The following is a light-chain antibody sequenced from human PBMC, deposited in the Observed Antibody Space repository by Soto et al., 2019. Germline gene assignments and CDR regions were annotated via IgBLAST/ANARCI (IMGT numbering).Light chain of an antibody. CDR1: SSNIGSNT. J-gene: IGLJ2*01. CDR3: ASWDDSLNAPV. CDR2: SND. V-gene: IGLV1-44*01. Sequence: QSVLTQPPSASATPGQGVTISCSGGSSNIGSNTVNWYQQVPGTAPKLLIYSNDQRPSGVPDRFSGSKSGASAFLAIGGLQSEDEADYSCASWDDSLNAPVFGGGTKLTVL.